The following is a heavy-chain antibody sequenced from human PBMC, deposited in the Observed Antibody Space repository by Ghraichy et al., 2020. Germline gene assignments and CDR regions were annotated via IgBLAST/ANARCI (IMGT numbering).Heavy chain of an antibody. D-gene: IGHD5-12*01. CDR2: ISSNGGST. Sequence: GGSLRLSCAASGFTFSSYAMHWVRQAPGKGLEYVSAISSNGGSTYYANSVKGRFTISRDNSKNTLYLQMGSLGAEDMAVYYCAREGGYSGYGSFDYWGQGTLVTVSS. V-gene: IGHV3-64*01. CDR3: AREGGYSGYGSFDY. J-gene: IGHJ4*02. CDR1: GFTFSSYA.